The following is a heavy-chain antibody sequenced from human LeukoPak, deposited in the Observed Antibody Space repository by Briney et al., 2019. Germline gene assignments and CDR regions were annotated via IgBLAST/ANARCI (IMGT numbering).Heavy chain of an antibody. CDR3: AKTAMIEVIATSYPKGLNY. V-gene: IGHV3-23*01. Sequence: GGSLRLSCAASGFRFSYNAMNWVRQAPGKGLEWVSGISGSGDSTYYADPVRGRFTISRDNSKETVYLQMTSLRADDTAVYYCAKTAMIEVIATSYPKGLNYWGQGALVTVSS. J-gene: IGHJ4*02. D-gene: IGHD2-21*01. CDR1: GFRFSYNA. CDR2: ISGSGDST.